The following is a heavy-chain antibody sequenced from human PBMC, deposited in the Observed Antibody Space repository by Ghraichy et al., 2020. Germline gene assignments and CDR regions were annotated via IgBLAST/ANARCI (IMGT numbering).Heavy chain of an antibody. V-gene: IGHV3-23*01. CDR2: IGGRVGST. J-gene: IGHJ4*02. Sequence: GGSLRLSCAVSGLTLGDYGMSWVRQAPGKGLEWVSTIGGRVGSTYYADSVKGRFTISRDNVKSTVSLQMNSLRGDDTAVYYCAKATGTYYEMYFDHWGQGTLVTVSS. CDR3: AKATGTYYEMYFDH. CDR1: GLTLGDYG. D-gene: IGHD1-26*01.